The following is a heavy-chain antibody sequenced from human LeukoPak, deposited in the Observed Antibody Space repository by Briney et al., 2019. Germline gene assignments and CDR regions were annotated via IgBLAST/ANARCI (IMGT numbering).Heavy chain of an antibody. CDR3: ARGWSSSWYYFDF. CDR1: GGSIFSYY. CDR2: IYYSGNP. V-gene: IGHV4-59*01. J-gene: IGHJ4*02. D-gene: IGHD6-13*01. Sequence: SETLPLTCTVSGGSIFSYYWNFIRQPPGKGLEWIGYIYYSGNPNYNPSLKSRVTISVDTSKNQFSLNLSSVTAADTAVYYCARGWSSSWYYFDFWGQGALVTVSS.